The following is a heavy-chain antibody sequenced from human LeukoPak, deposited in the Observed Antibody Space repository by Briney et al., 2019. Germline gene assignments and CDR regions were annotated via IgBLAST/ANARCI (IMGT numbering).Heavy chain of an antibody. D-gene: IGHD1-26*01. V-gene: IGHV3-23*01. CDR1: RFTFSSYA. CDR3: AKGYSYYDAFDI. Sequence: TGGSLRLSCAASRFTFSSYAMSWVRQAPGRGLEWVSAVSASGGSTYYADSVKSRFTISRDNSKNTLYLQVSSLRAEDTAVYYCAKGYSYYDAFDIWGQGTMVTVSS. J-gene: IGHJ3*02. CDR2: VSASGGST.